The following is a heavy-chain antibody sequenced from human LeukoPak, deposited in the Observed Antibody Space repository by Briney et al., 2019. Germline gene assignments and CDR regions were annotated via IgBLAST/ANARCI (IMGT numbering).Heavy chain of an antibody. J-gene: IGHJ4*02. V-gene: IGHV3-23*01. CDR2: ISGSGGST. D-gene: IGHD3-22*01. Sequence: GGSLRLSCAASGFTFSSYWMSWVRQAPGKGLEWVSSISGSGGSTHYADSVKGRLTISRDNSKNTLYLQMNSLRAEDTAVYYCAKDMAGYYYKFDFWGQGTLVTVSS. CDR1: GFTFSSYW. CDR3: AKDMAGYYYKFDF.